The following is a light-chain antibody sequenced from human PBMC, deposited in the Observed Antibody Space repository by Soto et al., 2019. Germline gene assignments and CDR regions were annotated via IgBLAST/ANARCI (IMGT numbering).Light chain of an antibody. J-gene: IGKJ3*01. V-gene: IGKV1-33*01. CDR1: QDISNH. CDR3: QQYDNLPTFT. CDR2: DAS. Sequence: DIQMTQTRSSLSASVGDRVTITCQASQDISNHLNWYQQKPGKAPKLLIYDASSLETGVPSSFSGSGSGTDFTFTITSLRPEDIATYYCQQYDNLPTFTFGPGTKVDIK.